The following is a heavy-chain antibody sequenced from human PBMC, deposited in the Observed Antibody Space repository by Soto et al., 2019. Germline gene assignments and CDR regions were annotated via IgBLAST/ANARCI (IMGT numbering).Heavy chain of an antibody. CDR2: MNPNSGNT. V-gene: IGHV1-8*01. CDR1: GYTFTSYD. J-gene: IGHJ6*04. CDR3: ASPAGFVFWTGSLGNDYYYGMDV. D-gene: IGHD3-3*01. Sequence: ASVKVSCKASGYTFTSYDINWVRQATGQGLEWMGWMNPNSGNTGYAQKFQGRVTMTRNTSISTAYMELSSLRSEDTAVYYCASPAGFVFWTGSLGNDYYYGMDVWGKGTTVTVSS.